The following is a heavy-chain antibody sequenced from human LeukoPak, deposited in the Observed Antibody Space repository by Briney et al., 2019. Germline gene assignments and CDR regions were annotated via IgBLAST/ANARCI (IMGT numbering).Heavy chain of an antibody. V-gene: IGHV3-30*18. J-gene: IGHJ4*02. D-gene: IGHD4/OR15-4a*01. CDR2: ISYDGGNK. Sequence: GGSLRLSCAASGFTFSSHWMHWVRQAPGKGLEWVTIISYDGGNKYYADSVKGRFTVSRDNSKNRVYLEMNSLRAEDTALYYCAKDQETRLWGLPDYWGQGTLVTVSS. CDR1: GFTFSSHW. CDR3: AKDQETRLWGLPDY.